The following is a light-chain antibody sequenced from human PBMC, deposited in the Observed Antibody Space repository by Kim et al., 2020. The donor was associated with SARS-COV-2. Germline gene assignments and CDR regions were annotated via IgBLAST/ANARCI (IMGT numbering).Light chain of an antibody. CDR2: DAF. V-gene: IGKV3-11*01. J-gene: IGKJ2*01. CDR3: QQRSNWYT. CDR1: QSIGSS. Sequence: LSLSAGESATLSCRASQSIGSSLAWYQHKPGQAPRLLIYDAFNRDTGIPARFSGSGSGTDFTLTISSLEPEDFAVYYCQQRSNWYTFGQGTKLEI.